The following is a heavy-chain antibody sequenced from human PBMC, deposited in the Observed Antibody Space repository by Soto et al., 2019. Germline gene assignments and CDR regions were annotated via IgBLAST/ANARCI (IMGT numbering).Heavy chain of an antibody. D-gene: IGHD6-6*01. Sequence: GGSLRLSCAASGFTFSSYAMSWVRQAPGKGLEWVSAISGSGGSTYYADSVKGRFTISRDNSKNTLYLQMNSLRAEDTAVYYCAKDGGQRPPLGIAARPCWFDPWGQGTLVTVSS. V-gene: IGHV3-23*01. CDR2: ISGSGGST. CDR3: AKDGGQRPPLGIAARPCWFDP. CDR1: GFTFSSYA. J-gene: IGHJ5*02.